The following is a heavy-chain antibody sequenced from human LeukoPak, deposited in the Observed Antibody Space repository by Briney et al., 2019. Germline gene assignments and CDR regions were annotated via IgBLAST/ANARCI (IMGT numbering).Heavy chain of an antibody. CDR2: INPNSGGT. J-gene: IGHJ4*02. D-gene: IGHD1-26*01. CDR1: GYTFTGYY. CDR3: ARASWELLLGSDY. Sequence: GASVKVSCKASGYTFTGYYMHWVRQAPGQGLEWMGWINPNSGGTNYAQKFQGRVTMTRDTSISTAYMELSRLRSDDTAVYYCARASWELLLGSDYWGQGTLVTVSS. V-gene: IGHV1-2*02.